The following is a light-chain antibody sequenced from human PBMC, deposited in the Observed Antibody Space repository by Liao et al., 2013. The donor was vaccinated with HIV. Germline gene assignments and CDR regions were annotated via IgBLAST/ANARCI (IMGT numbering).Light chain of an antibody. CDR3: QAWDSNTSNWV. Sequence: SYDLSQPPSVSVSPGQTARLTCSGDKLGSKYVCWYQQRPGQSPVLVIYQDTKRPSGIPERFSGSNSGNTATLTISGTQAMDEADYYCQAWDSNTSNWVFGGGTKLTVL. J-gene: IGLJ3*02. CDR1: KLGSKY. V-gene: IGLV3-1*01. CDR2: QDT.